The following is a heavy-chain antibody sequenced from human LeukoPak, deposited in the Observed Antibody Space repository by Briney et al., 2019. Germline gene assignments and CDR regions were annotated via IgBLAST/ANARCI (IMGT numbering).Heavy chain of an antibody. D-gene: IGHD3-10*01. V-gene: IGHV4-59*01. Sequence: PSETLSLTCTVSGGSISSNYWSWIRQPPGKGLEWIGYVYYSGTTDYNPSLKSRVTIPVDTSKKQYSLKVTSVTAADTAVYYCARALTEHYGSGSYPLDYWGQGTLVTVSS. CDR1: GGSISSNY. J-gene: IGHJ4*02. CDR2: VYYSGTT. CDR3: ARALTEHYGSGSYPLDY.